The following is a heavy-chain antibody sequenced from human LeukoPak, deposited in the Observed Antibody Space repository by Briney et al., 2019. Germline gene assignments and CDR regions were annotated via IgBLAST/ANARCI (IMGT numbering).Heavy chain of an antibody. Sequence: PGGSLRLSCAASGFTFSSYAMHWARQAPGKGLEWVAVISYDGSNKYYADSVKGRFTISRDNSKNTLYLQMNSLRAEDTAVYYCARVSHYSSSWYGEEFDYWGQGTLVTVSS. J-gene: IGHJ4*02. CDR2: ISYDGSNK. V-gene: IGHV3-30-3*01. CDR3: ARVSHYSSSWYGEEFDY. D-gene: IGHD6-13*01. CDR1: GFTFSSYA.